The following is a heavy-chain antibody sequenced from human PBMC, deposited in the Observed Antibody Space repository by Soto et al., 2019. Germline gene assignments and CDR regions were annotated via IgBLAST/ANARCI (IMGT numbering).Heavy chain of an antibody. CDR3: ARGPGSLRP. D-gene: IGHD1-1*01. J-gene: IGHJ5*02. V-gene: IGHV6-1*01. CDR1: GGSVSSNSAA. Sequence: SQALSLTCAISGGSVSSNSAAWNSIRLSPSRGLEWLGRTYYRSNGYSVYAPSVKSRISINPDTSKNQFSLHLNSVTPGDKDIYYCARGPGSLRPWGQGTLVTVSS. CDR2: TYYRSNGYS.